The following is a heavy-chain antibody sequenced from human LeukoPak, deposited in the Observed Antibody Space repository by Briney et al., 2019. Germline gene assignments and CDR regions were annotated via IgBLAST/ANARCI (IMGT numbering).Heavy chain of an antibody. V-gene: IGHV1-2*02. CDR3: AREGSGYPY. CDR1: GYTFTGYY. D-gene: IGHD3-22*01. Sequence: ASVKVSCKASGYTFTGYYMHWVRQATGQGLEWMGWINPNSGATNYAQKFQGRVTMTRDTSISTAYMEVSRLRSDDTAVFYCAREGSGYPYWGQGTLVTVSS. CDR2: INPNSGAT. J-gene: IGHJ4*02.